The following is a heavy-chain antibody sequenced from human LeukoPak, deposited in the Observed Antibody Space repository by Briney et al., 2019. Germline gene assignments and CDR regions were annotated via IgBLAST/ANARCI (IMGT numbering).Heavy chain of an antibody. J-gene: IGHJ4*01. CDR2: ISYDGSNK. CDR3: VRSAFLTTEFYFDY. Sequence: LTGGSLRLSCAASGFTFSSYAMHWVRQAPGKGLEWVAVISYDGSNKYYADSVKGRFTISRDNSKNTLYLQMNSLRAEDTAVYYCVRSAFLTTEFYFDYWGHGTLVTVSS. D-gene: IGHD4-11*01. V-gene: IGHV3-30-3*01. CDR1: GFTFSSYA.